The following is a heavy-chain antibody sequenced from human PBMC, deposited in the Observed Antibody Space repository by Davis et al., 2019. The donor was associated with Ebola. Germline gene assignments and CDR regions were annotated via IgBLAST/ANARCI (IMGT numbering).Heavy chain of an antibody. D-gene: IGHD1-26*01. CDR3: ARRQWELHYYGMDV. J-gene: IGHJ6*02. Sequence: MPSETLSLTCTVSGGSISSYYWSWIRQPPGKGLEWIGYTYYSGSTNYNPSLKSRVTISVDTSKNQFSLKLSSVTAADTAVYYCARRQWELHYYGMDVWGQGTTVTVSS. CDR2: TYYSGST. V-gene: IGHV4-59*08. CDR1: GGSISSYY.